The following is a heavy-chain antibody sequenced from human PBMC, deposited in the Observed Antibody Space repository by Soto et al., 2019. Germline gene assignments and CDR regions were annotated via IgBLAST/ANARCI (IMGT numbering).Heavy chain of an antibody. CDR3: ARDRSSYAGYRSWFDP. V-gene: IGHV3-11*01. CDR2: ISSSGSTI. CDR1: GFTFSDYY. Sequence: GGSLRLSCAASGFTFSDYYMSWIRQAPGKGLEWVSYISSSGSTIYYADSVKGRFTISRDNAKNSLYLQMNSLRAEDTAVYYCARDRSSYAGYRSWFDPWGQGTLVTVSS. J-gene: IGHJ5*02. D-gene: IGHD6-13*01.